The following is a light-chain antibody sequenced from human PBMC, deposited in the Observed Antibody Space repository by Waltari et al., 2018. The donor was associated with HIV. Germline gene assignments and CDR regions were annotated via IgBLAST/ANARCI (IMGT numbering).Light chain of an antibody. Sequence: EIVFTQSPGTLSFSPGERATLSCRASQSVRSSNLAWYQQKPGQAPSLLIYGASSRATDIPDRFSGSGSGTDFTLTISRLEPEDFAVYYCQQYSSSPPITFGQGTRLEIK. J-gene: IGKJ5*01. CDR3: QQYSSSPPIT. CDR2: GAS. CDR1: QSVRSSN. V-gene: IGKV3-20*01.